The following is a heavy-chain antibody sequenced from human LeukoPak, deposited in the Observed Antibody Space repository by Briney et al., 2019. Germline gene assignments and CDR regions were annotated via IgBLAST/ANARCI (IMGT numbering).Heavy chain of an antibody. CDR2: ISWNSGSI. V-gene: IGHV3-9*01. J-gene: IGHJ4*02. D-gene: IGHD6-13*01. CDR1: GFTFDDYV. Sequence: PGGSLRLSCAASGFTFDDYVMHWVRQGPGKGLEWVSGISWNSGSIGYADSVKGRFTISRDNAKNSLYLQMNSLRAEDTAVYYCARDPAADDYWGQGTLVTVSS. CDR3: ARDPAADDY.